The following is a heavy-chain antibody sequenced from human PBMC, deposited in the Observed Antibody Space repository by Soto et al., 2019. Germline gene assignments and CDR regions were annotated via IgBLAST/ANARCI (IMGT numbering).Heavy chain of an antibody. Sequence: SETLSLTCTVSGGSISSGDYYWSWIRQPPGKGLEWIGSIYYSGSTYYNPSLKSRVTISVDTSKNQFSLKLSSVTAADTAVYYCAVSMGYYDSRVGAFDIWGQGTMVTVSS. V-gene: IGHV4-39*01. J-gene: IGHJ3*02. CDR3: AVSMGYYDSRVGAFDI. D-gene: IGHD3-22*01. CDR2: IYYSGST. CDR1: GGSISSGDYY.